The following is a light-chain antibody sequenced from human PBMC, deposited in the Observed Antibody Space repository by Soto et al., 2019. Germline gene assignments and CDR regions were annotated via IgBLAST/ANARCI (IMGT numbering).Light chain of an antibody. CDR1: QRVISRY. J-gene: IGKJ1*01. CDR3: QDYGDSPRT. Sequence: ELVLTQSPGTLSLSPGARATLSCRASQRVISRYLAWYQKKPGQPPRLLIYCASTRATGIPARFGGSGSETDFTRTISSLDPDEFAVYHCQDYGDSPRTCGQGTKVEVK. V-gene: IGKV3-20*01. CDR2: CAS.